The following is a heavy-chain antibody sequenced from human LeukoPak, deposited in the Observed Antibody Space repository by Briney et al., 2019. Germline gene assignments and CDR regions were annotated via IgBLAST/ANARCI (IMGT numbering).Heavy chain of an antibody. V-gene: IGHV3-23*01. Sequence: QSGGSLRLSCAASGFTFSSYGMSWVRQAPGKGLEWVSAISGSGGSTYYADSVKGRFTISRDNSKNTLYLQMNSLSAEDTAVYYCAKGVARYCTNGVCYTPVHFDYWGQGTLVTVSS. J-gene: IGHJ4*02. CDR3: AKGVARYCTNGVCYTPVHFDY. CDR1: GFTFSSYG. CDR2: ISGSGGST. D-gene: IGHD2-8*01.